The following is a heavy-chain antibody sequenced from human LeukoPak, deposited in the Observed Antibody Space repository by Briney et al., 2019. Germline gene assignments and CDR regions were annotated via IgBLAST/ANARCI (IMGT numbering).Heavy chain of an antibody. Sequence: GGSLRLSCAASGFTFISYGMDWVREAPGKGLEWVAVISYDGSNKYYADSVKGRFTIYRDNSKNTLYLQMNSLRAEDTAVYYCARDGRYSSGGSCLAPGFDPWGQGTLVTVSS. J-gene: IGHJ5*02. CDR1: GFTFISYG. CDR3: ARDGRYSSGGSCLAPGFDP. D-gene: IGHD2-15*01. CDR2: ISYDGSNK. V-gene: IGHV3-30*03.